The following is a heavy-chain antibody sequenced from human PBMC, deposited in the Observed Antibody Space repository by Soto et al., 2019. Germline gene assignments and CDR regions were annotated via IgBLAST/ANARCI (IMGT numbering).Heavy chain of an antibody. D-gene: IGHD6-13*01. CDR1: GGSISSYY. CDR2: IYYSGST. J-gene: IGHJ5*02. CDR3: ARAGSIIAQAPHSSSWSLTPNWFDP. Sequence: SETLSLTCTVSGGSISSYYWSWIRQPPGKGLEWIGYIYYSGSTNYNPSLKSRVTISVDTSKNQFSLKLSSVTAADTAVYYCARAGSIIAQAPHSSSWSLTPNWFDPWGQGTLVTVSS. V-gene: IGHV4-59*01.